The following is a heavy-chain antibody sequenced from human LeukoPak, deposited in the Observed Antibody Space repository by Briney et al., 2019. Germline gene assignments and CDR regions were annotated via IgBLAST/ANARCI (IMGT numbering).Heavy chain of an antibody. D-gene: IGHD2-8*01. V-gene: IGHV4-61*02. Sequence: PSQTLSLTCTVSGGSISSGSYYWSWIRQPAGKGLEWIGRIYTSGSTNYNPSLKSRVTISVDTSKNQFSLKLSSVTAADTAVYYCARVNWDGIPSHWFDPWGQGTLVTVSS. J-gene: IGHJ5*02. CDR2: IYTSGST. CDR1: GGSISSGSYY. CDR3: ARVNWDGIPSHWFDP.